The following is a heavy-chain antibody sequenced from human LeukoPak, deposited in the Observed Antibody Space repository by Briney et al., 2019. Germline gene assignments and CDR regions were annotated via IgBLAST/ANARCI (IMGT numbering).Heavy chain of an antibody. D-gene: IGHD1-26*01. Sequence: GGSLRLSCAASGFTFSNYALHWVRQAPGKGLEWVAVISYDGSNKYYADSVEGRSTISRDNSKNTLYLQMNSLRSEDSAVYYCARDRGSFPPSRADYWGQGTLVTVSS. CDR2: ISYDGSNK. V-gene: IGHV3-30-3*01. CDR1: GFTFSNYA. CDR3: ARDRGSFPPSRADY. J-gene: IGHJ4*02.